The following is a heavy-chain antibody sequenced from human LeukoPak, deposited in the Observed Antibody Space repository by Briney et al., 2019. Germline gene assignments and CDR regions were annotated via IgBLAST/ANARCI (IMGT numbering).Heavy chain of an antibody. CDR2: IYTSGST. V-gene: IGHV4-61*02. CDR3: ARGTISGVAWDYYYGMDV. Sequence: SETLSLTCTVSGGSISSGSYYWSWIRQPAGKGLEWIGRIYTSGSTNYNPSLKSRVTISVDTSKNQFSLKLSSVTAADTAVYYCARGTISGVAWDYYYGMDVWGQGTTVTVSS. J-gene: IGHJ6*02. CDR1: GGSISSGSYY. D-gene: IGHD3-3*01.